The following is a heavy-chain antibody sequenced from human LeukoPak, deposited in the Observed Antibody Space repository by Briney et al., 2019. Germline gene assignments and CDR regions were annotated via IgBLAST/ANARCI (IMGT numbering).Heavy chain of an antibody. J-gene: IGHJ4*02. V-gene: IGHV1-18*01. D-gene: IGHD1-26*01. CDR1: GYTFTSYG. CDR3: ARGSGSYYGGTTDYFDY. CDR2: ISAYNGNT. Sequence: ASVKVSCKASGYTFTSYGISWVRQAPGQGLEWMGWISAYNGNTNYAQKLQGRVTMTTDTSTSTAYMELRSLRSDDTAVYYCARGSGSYYGGTTDYFDYWGQGTLVIVSS.